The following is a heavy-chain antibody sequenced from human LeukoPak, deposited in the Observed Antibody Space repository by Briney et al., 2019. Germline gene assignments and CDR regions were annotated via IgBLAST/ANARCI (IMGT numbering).Heavy chain of an antibody. CDR1: GSTLTYYY. J-gene: IGHJ4*02. V-gene: IGHV1-2*02. Sequence: ASVKVSCKASGSTLTYYYVHWVRQAPGQGLEWMGFIIPHSGGTNYRQRFQGRVLMTRDMSIGTFYMELSSLRSDDTAVYYCSTEDKFCATPKCGVYWGQGTLVTVSS. CDR3: STEDKFCATPKCGVY. CDR2: IIPHSGGT. D-gene: IGHD2-15*01.